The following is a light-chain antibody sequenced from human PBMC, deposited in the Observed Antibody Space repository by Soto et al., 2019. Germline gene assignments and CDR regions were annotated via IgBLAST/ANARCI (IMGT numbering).Light chain of an antibody. CDR3: QQYHSDPIT. Sequence: DIVMTQSPDSLAVSLGERAAINCKSSRSVLSTSNNQNYLAWFQQKPGQPPKLLIYWASTRESGVPDRFSGSGSATDFTLTISSLQAEDVAVYYCQQYHSDPITFGQGTRLE. CDR2: WAS. CDR1: RSVLSTSNNQNY. V-gene: IGKV4-1*01. J-gene: IGKJ5*01.